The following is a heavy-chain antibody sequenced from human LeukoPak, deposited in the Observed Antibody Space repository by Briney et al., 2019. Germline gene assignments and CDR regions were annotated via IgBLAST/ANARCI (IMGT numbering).Heavy chain of an antibody. D-gene: IGHD3-22*01. CDR2: INHSGST. CDR3: ARGDYDSSGAPHY. CDR1: GGSFSGYY. J-gene: IGHJ4*02. V-gene: IGHV4-34*01. Sequence: PSETLSLTCAVYGGSFSGYYWSWICQPPGKGLEWIGEINHSGSTDYNPSLKSRVTISVDTSKNQFSLKLSSVTAADTAVYYCARGDYDSSGAPHYWGQGTLSPSPQ.